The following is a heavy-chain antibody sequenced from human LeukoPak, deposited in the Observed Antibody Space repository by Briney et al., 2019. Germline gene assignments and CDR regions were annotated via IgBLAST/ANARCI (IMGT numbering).Heavy chain of an antibody. CDR1: GGTFNNYA. D-gene: IGHD5-18*01. Sequence: SVKVSCKASGGTFNNYAISWVRQAPGQGLEWMGRIISILGIPNYAQKFQGRVTITTDESTSTAYMELSSLRSEDTAVYYCASPEGRAAMVMGGYYFDYWGQGTLVTVSS. CDR3: ASPEGRAAMVMGGYYFDY. J-gene: IGHJ4*02. CDR2: IISILGIP. V-gene: IGHV1-69*04.